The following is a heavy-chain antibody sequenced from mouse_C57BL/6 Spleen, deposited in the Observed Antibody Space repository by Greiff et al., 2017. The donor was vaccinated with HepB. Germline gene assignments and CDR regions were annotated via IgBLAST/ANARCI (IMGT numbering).Heavy chain of an antibody. CDR1: GFSFNTYA. J-gene: IGHJ3*01. V-gene: IGHV10-1*01. CDR3: GRQRGYDYDEDPWFAY. CDR2: IRSKSNNYAT. D-gene: IGHD2-4*01. Sequence: EVMLVESGGGLVQPKGSLKLSCAASGFSFNTYAMNWVRQAPGKGLEWVARIRSKSNNYATYYADSVKDRFTISRDDSESMLYLQMNNLQTEDTAMYYCGRQRGYDYDEDPWFAYWGQGTLVTVSA.